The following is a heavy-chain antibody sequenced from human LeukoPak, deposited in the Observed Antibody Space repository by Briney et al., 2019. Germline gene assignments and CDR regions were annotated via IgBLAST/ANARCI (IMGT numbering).Heavy chain of an antibody. D-gene: IGHD6-13*01. V-gene: IGHV4-34*01. Sequence: PSETLSLTCAVYGGSFRGYYWSWIRQPPGKGLEWIGEINHSGSTNYNPSLKSRVTISVDTSKNQFSLKLSSVTAADTAVYYCARRRLSSSWSPRPYNWFDPWGQGTLVTVSS. CDR1: GGSFRGYY. J-gene: IGHJ5*02. CDR2: INHSGST. CDR3: ARRRLSSSWSPRPYNWFDP.